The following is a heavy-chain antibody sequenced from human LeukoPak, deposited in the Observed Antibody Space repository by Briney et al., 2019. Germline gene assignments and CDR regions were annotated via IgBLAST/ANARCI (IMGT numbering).Heavy chain of an antibody. J-gene: IGHJ6*03. Sequence: QSGGSLRLSCAASEFTFSGSAMHWVRQASGKGLEWVGRIRSKANSYATVYAASVKGRFTISRDDSKNTAYLQMNSLKTEDTAVYYCTRTSDILTGYTPREAYYYYYHMDVWGKGTTVTISS. CDR1: EFTFSGSA. CDR3: TRTSDILTGYTPREAYYYYYHMDV. V-gene: IGHV3-73*01. D-gene: IGHD3-9*01. CDR2: IRSKANSYAT.